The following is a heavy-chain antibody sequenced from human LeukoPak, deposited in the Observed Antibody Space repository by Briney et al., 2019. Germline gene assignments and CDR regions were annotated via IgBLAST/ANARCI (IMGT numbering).Heavy chain of an antibody. CDR1: GGSINSGDYY. V-gene: IGHV4-31*03. CDR2: IFYTGST. Sequence: SQTLSLTCTVSGGSINSGDYYWSWIRQHPGKGLEWIGYIFYTGSTYYNPSLKSRVSISVDTSRNQFSLKLSSVTAADTAVYYCAKLYHNLAGYPYYFDYWGQRTLVTVSS. CDR3: AKLYHNLAGYPYYFDY. D-gene: IGHD3-9*01. J-gene: IGHJ4*02.